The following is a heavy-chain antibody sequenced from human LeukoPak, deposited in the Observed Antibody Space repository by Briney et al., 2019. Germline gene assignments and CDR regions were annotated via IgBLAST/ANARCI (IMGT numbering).Heavy chain of an antibody. CDR1: GGPISSYY. CDR2: IYYSGST. V-gene: IGHV4-59*01. D-gene: IGHD6-13*01. J-gene: IGHJ4*02. Sequence: NPSETLSLTCTVSGGPISSYYWSWIRQPPGKGLEWIGYIYYSGSTNYNPSLKSRVTISVDASKNQFSLKLSSVTAADAAVYYCARMYSSSREGLDYWGQGTLVTVSS. CDR3: ARMYSSSREGLDY.